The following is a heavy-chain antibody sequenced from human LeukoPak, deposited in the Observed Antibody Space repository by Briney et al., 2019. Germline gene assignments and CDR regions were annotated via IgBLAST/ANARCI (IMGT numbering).Heavy chain of an antibody. CDR1: GGSISSYY. V-gene: IGHV4-59*01. CDR2: IYYSGST. Sequence: PSEILSLSCTVSGGSISSYYWSWIRQPPGKGLEWIGYIYYSGSTNYNPSLKSRVTISVDTSKNQFSLKLSSVTAADTAVYHCARDGPLVGIAAAGSFDYWGQGTLVTVSS. J-gene: IGHJ4*02. D-gene: IGHD6-13*01. CDR3: ARDGPLVGIAAAGSFDY.